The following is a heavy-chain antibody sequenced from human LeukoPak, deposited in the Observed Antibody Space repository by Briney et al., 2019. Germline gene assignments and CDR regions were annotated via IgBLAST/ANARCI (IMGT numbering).Heavy chain of an antibody. V-gene: IGHV3-30*04. J-gene: IGHJ4*02. CDR2: MSDDGSNK. D-gene: IGHD3-22*01. Sequence: GGSLRLSCAASGFSVTIYAMHWVRQAPGKGLEWVAFMSDDGSNKYYADSVKGRFTIPRDNSKNTLYLQMNSLRAEDAAVYYCARGGDYYDSSGPADYWGQGTLVTVSS. CDR1: GFSVTIYA. CDR3: ARGGDYYDSSGPADY.